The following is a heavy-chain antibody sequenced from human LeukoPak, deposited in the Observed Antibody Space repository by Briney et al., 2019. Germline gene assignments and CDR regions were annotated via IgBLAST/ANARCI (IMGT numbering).Heavy chain of an antibody. CDR1: GFTFSSYD. CDR3: AKSEYSSSSGGHYFDY. D-gene: IGHD6-6*01. V-gene: IGHV3-30*02. CDR2: IRYDGGSK. Sequence: GGSLRLSCAASGFTFSSYDMHWVRQAPGKGLEWVAFIRYDGGSKNSADSVKGRFTISRDNSKNTLYLQMNSLGAEDTAVYYCAKSEYSSSSGGHYFDYWGQGILVTVSS. J-gene: IGHJ4*02.